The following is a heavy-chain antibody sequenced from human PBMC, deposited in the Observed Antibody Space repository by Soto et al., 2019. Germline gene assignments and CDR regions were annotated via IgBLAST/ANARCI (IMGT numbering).Heavy chain of an antibody. Sequence: QVQLVQSGGGVVQPGRSLRLPCAASGFDFSKFGFQWVRQAPGKGLEWVAVIWADGTTKYYAESVKGRFTISRDNSRNTLYLQMSGLRAEDTAVYFCARERVDDDNYDSFAYWGQGALVTVSS. V-gene: IGHV3-33*01. CDR3: ARERVDDDNYDSFAY. CDR2: IWADGTTK. CDR1: GFDFSKFG. D-gene: IGHD4-4*01. J-gene: IGHJ4*02.